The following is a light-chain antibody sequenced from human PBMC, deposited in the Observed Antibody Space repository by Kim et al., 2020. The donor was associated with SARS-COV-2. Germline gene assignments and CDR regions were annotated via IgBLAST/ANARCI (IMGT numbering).Light chain of an antibody. J-gene: IGKJ4*01. CDR3: QQYDDRPLT. Sequence: ASVGDRVTITCQASQDINNYLNWFQQKAGKAPKVLIYDASNLEIGVPSRFSGSGSGTYFTFTISSLQPEDIATYYCQQYDDRPLTFGGGTKVDIK. V-gene: IGKV1-33*01. CDR1: QDINNY. CDR2: DAS.